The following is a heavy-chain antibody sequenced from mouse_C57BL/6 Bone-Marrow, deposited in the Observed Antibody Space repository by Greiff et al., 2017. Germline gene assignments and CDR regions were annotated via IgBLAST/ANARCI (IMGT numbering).Heavy chain of an antibody. CDR1: GYTFTSYW. D-gene: IGHD1-1*01. V-gene: IGHV1-64*01. CDR3: ASYYGSSYDAMDY. CDR2: IHPNSGST. Sequence: QVQLQQPGAELVKPGASVKLSCKASGYTFTSYWMHWVKPRPGQGLEWIGMIHPNSGSTNYNEKFKSKATLTVGKSSSTAYMQLSSLTSEDSAVYYCASYYGSSYDAMDYWGQGTSVTVSS. J-gene: IGHJ4*01.